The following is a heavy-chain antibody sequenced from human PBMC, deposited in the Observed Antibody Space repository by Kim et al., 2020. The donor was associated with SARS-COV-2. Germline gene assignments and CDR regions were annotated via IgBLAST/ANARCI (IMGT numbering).Heavy chain of an antibody. Sequence: KYQADPVKGRFTISRDNSENTLFLLMNSRGDEDTAVYYCAKERGASDAYDIWGQGTMVTVSS. CDR2: K. J-gene: IGHJ3*02. CDR3: AKERGASDAYDI. V-gene: IGHV3-33*06. D-gene: IGHD1-26*01.